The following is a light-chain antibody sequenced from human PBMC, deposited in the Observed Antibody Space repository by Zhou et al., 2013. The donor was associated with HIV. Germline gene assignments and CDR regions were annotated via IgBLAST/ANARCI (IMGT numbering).Light chain of an antibody. Sequence: EIVLTQSPGTLSLSPGERATLSCGASQSVSRSYLAWYQQKPGQAPRLLIYGASSRATGIPVRFSGSGSGTEFTLTISSLQSEDVAVYYCQQYKEWLYTFGQGTRLEIK. V-gene: IGKV3-20*01. CDR1: QSVSRSY. J-gene: IGKJ2*01. CDR2: GAS. CDR3: QQYKEWLYT.